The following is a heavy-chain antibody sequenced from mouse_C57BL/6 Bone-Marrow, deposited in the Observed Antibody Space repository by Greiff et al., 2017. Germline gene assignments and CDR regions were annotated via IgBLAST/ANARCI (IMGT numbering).Heavy chain of an antibody. Sequence: VQLKESGPELVKPGASVKISCKASGYSFTGYYMNWVKQSPEKSLEWIGEINPSTGGTTYNQKFKAKATLTVDKSSSTAYMQLKSLTSEDSAVYYCARSKGYYDYYFDYWGQGTTLTVSS. V-gene: IGHV1-42*01. CDR2: INPSTGGT. CDR1: GYSFTGYY. D-gene: IGHD2-4*01. J-gene: IGHJ2*01. CDR3: ARSKGYYDYYFDY.